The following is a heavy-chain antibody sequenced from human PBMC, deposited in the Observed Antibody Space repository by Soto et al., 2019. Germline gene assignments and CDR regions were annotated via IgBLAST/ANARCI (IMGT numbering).Heavy chain of an antibody. D-gene: IGHD4-17*01. CDR3: AKAQPDYATVTTAISY. CDR1: GFTFSTNG. CDR2: ISNDGSNK. Sequence: QVQLVESGGGVVQPGRSLRPSCQPPGFTFSTNGMTWVRQAPAKGLGGVAVISNDGSNKNYADSVKGRFTISRDNSKNTLYLQMNSLRAEDTAVYYCAKAQPDYATVTTAISYWGQGTLVTVSS. V-gene: IGHV3-30*18. J-gene: IGHJ4*02.